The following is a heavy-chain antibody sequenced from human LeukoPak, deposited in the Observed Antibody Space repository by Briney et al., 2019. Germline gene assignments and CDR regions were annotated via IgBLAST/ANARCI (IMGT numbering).Heavy chain of an antibody. CDR3: AVYSTSSGGLDP. D-gene: IGHD6-6*01. V-gene: IGHV3-7*05. CDR2: IKQDGSEK. Sequence: GGSLRLSCAASGFSFGTYWMTWVRQAPGEGLEWVANIKQDGSEKYYVDSVKGRFTISRDNAKNSLYLQMNSLRAEDTAVYYCAVYSTSSGGLDPWGQGTLVTVSS. CDR1: GFSFGTYW. J-gene: IGHJ5*02.